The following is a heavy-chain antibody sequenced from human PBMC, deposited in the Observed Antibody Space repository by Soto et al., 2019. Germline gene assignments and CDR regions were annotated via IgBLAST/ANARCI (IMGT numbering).Heavy chain of an antibody. CDR2: INPDGSAT. Sequence: PGGSLRLSCAASGFTFSSYWMHWVRQAPGKGLVWVSRINPDGSATNYADSVKGRFTISRDNAKNTLYLQMNSLRAEDTAAFYCGRGGSDSPMAPGYWGQGTLVTVSS. D-gene: IGHD5-18*01. CDR3: GRGGSDSPMAPGY. CDR1: GFTFSSYW. J-gene: IGHJ4*02. V-gene: IGHV3-74*01.